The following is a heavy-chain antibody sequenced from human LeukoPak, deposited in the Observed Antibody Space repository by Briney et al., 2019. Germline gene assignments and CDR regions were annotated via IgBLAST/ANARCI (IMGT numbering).Heavy chain of an antibody. CDR2: VYYGGGT. CDR1: GASISTSGYY. V-gene: IGHV4-39*01. J-gene: IGHJ5*02. D-gene: IGHD3-22*01. Sequence: SETLSLTCTVSGASISTSGYYWGWIRQPPGKGLEWIGSVYYGGGTFYSPSLNSRVTISVDTSKNQFSLKLSSVTAADTAVYYCARAPYYYDSSGYWFDPWGQGTLVTVSS. CDR3: ARAPYYYDSSGYWFDP.